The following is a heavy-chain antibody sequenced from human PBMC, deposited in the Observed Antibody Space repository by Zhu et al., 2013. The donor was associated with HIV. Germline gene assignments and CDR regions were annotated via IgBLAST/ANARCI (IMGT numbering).Heavy chain of an antibody. CDR1: GFTFSSYA. D-gene: IGHD5-12*01. CDR2: ISYDGSNK. Sequence: VQLVESGEAWSSLGGSLRLSCAASGFTFSSYAMHWVRQAPGKGLEWVAVISYDGSNKYYADSVKGRFTISRDNSKNTLYLQMNSLRAEDTAVYYCARDWGEDGYNSLNFDLWGRGTLVTVSS. V-gene: IGHV3-30-3*01. J-gene: IGHJ2*01. CDR3: ARDWGEDGYNSLNFDL.